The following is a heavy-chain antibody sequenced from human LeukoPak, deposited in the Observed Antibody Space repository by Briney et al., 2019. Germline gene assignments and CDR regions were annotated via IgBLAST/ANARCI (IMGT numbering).Heavy chain of an antibody. V-gene: IGHV5-51*01. D-gene: IGHD1-26*01. CDR3: ARTQLVGAPDY. CDR2: IYPGDSET. J-gene: IGHJ4*02. CDR1: GYIFTTYW. Sequence: GESLKISCKISGYIFTTYWIGWVRQVPGKGLEWMGIIYPGDSETRYSPSFQGQVTFSVDKSISAAYLQWSSLNVSDTAIYYCARTQLVGAPDYWGQGTLVTVSS.